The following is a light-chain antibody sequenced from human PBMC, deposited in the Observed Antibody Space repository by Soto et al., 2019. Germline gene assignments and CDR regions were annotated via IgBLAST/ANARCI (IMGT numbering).Light chain of an antibody. V-gene: IGLV1-40*01. CDR1: SSNIGAGYD. CDR3: QAYDSSLSGLV. Sequence: QLVLTQPPSVSGAPGQRVTISCTGSSSNIGAGYDVHWYQQLPGTAPKLLIYGNSNRPSGVPDRFSGSKSGTSASLAITGLQAEDEAYYYCQAYDSSLSGLVFGTGTKVTVL. J-gene: IGLJ1*01. CDR2: GNS.